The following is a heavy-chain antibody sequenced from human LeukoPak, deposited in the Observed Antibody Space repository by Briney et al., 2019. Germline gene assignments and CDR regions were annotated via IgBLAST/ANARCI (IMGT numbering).Heavy chain of an antibody. CDR1: GFTFSSYS. J-gene: IGHJ6*02. Sequence: GGPLRLSCAASGFTFSSYSMNWVRQAPGKGLEWVSSISSSSSYIYYADSVKGRFTISRDNAKNSLYLQMNSLRAEDSAVYYCARDDIRNYYYYGMDVWGQGTTVTVSS. D-gene: IGHD5-12*01. CDR3: ARDDIRNYYYYGMDV. CDR2: ISSSSSYI. V-gene: IGHV3-21*01.